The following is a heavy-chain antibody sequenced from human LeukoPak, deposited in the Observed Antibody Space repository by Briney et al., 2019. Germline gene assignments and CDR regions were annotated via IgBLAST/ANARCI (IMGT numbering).Heavy chain of an antibody. D-gene: IGHD2-2*01. J-gene: IGHJ4*02. V-gene: IGHV1-18*04. Sequence: ASVKVSCKASGYTFTSYGMSWVRQAPGQGLEWMGWISAYNGNTNYAQKLQGRVTMTTDTSTSTAYMELRSLRSDDTAVYYCARDFTPLVPAASTFDYWGQGPLVTVSS. CDR3: ARDFTPLVPAASTFDY. CDR2: ISAYNGNT. CDR1: GYTFTSYG.